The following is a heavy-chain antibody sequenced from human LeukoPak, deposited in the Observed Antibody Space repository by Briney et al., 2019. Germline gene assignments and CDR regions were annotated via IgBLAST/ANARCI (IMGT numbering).Heavy chain of an antibody. CDR1: GGSFSGYC. Sequence: SETLSLTCAVYGGSFSGYCWSWIRQPPGKGLEWIGEINHSGSTNYNPSLKSRVTISVDTSKNQFSLKLSSVTAADTAVYYCARGGEGYSSSSVYYYYYMDVWGKGTTVTVSS. CDR3: ARGGEGYSSSSVYYYYYMDV. CDR2: INHSGST. J-gene: IGHJ6*03. V-gene: IGHV4-34*01. D-gene: IGHD6-6*01.